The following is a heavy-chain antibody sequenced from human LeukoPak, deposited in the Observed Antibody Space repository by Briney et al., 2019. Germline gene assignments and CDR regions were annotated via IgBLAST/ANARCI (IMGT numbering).Heavy chain of an antibody. CDR3: TRVLKAGTQIWY. D-gene: IGHD6-19*01. J-gene: IGHJ4*02. CDR1: GFTFSSYS. V-gene: IGHV3-21*01. CDR2: ISSSSSYI. Sequence: PGGSLRLSCAASGFTFSSYSMNWVRHAPGKGLERVSSISSSSSYIYYADPVKGRFTISRDNSRYSLYLQRNSLRVEDTAVYYCTRVLKAGTQIWYWGEGKLGTVSS.